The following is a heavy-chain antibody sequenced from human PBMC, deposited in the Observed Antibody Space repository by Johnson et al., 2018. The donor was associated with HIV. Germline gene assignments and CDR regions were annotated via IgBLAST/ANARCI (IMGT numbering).Heavy chain of an antibody. D-gene: IGHD2-8*01. CDR2: INWTGGST. J-gene: IGHJ3*02. CDR1: GFTFDDYA. CDR3: ARGKYCTNGVCYTKGAFDI. Sequence: VQLVESGGGLVQPGRSLRLSCAASGFTFDDYAMHWVRQAPGKGLEWVSGINWTGGSTGYADSVQGRFTISSDNAKNSLYLQINSLRGEDTALYYCARGKYCTNGVCYTKGAFDIWGQGTMVTVSS. V-gene: IGHV3-20*04.